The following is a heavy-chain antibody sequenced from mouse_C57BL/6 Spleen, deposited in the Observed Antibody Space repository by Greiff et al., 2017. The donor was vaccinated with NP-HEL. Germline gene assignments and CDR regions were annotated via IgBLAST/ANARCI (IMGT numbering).Heavy chain of an antibody. J-gene: IGHJ4*01. CDR3: ARHPFITTVVDYYAMDY. CDR2: ISSGGSYT. D-gene: IGHD1-1*01. V-gene: IGHV5-6*01. Sequence: EVKLVESGGDLVKPGGSLKLSCAASGFTFSSYGMSWVRQTPDKRLEWVATISSGGSYTYYPDSVKGRFTISRDNAKNTLYLQMSSLKSEDTAMYYCARHPFITTVVDYYAMDYWGQGTSVTVSS. CDR1: GFTFSSYG.